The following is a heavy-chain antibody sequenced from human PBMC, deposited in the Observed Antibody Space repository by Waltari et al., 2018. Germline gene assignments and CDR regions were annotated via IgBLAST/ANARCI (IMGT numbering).Heavy chain of an antibody. CDR3: ARERSVTGKGNLDY. CDR2: ISSGGTNM. J-gene: IGHJ4*02. CDR1: GFTFSSYE. Sequence: EVQLVESGGGLVQPGGSLRLSCAASGFTFSSYEMNWVRQAPGKGLWWVSYISSGGTNMFYAESVKGRFTISRDNAKNSLYLHMNSLRVEDTAVYYCARERSVTGKGNLDYWGQGTLVTVSS. D-gene: IGHD3-10*01. V-gene: IGHV3-48*03.